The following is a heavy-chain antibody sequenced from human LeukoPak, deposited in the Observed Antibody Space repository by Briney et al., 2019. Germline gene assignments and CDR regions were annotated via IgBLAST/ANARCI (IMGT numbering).Heavy chain of an antibody. D-gene: IGHD5-18*01. CDR2: IYYSGST. CDR3: AREDVDTAMVDY. Sequence: SETLSLTCTVAGGSISSYYWSWIRQPPGKGLEWIGYIYYSGSTNYNPSLKSRVTISVDTSKNQFSLKLSSVTAADTAVYCAREDVDTAMVDYWGQGTLVTVSS. V-gene: IGHV4-59*01. J-gene: IGHJ4*02. CDR1: GGSISSYY.